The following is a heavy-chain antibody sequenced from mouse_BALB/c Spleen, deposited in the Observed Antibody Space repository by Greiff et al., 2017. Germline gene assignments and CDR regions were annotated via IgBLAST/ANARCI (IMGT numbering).Heavy chain of an antibody. CDR1: GFSLTSYG. CDR2: IWAGGST. Sequence: VQLQESGPGLVAPSQSLSITCTVSGFSLTSYGVHWVRQPPGKGLEWLGVIWAGGSTNYNSALMSRLSISKDNSKSQVILKMNSLQTDDTAMYYCARGDRYGGFAYWGQGTLVTVSA. V-gene: IGHV2-9*02. D-gene: IGHD2-14*01. CDR3: ARGDRYGGFAY. J-gene: IGHJ3*01.